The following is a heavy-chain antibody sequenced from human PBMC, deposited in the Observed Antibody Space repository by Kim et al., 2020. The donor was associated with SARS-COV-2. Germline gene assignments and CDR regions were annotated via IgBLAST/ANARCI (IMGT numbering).Heavy chain of an antibody. CDR2: ISSSSSTI. D-gene: IGHD3-3*01. Sequence: GGSLRLSCAASGFTVSSYSMNWVRQAPGKGLEWVSYISSSSSTIYYADSVKGRFTISRDNAKNSLYPQMNSLRDEDTAVYYCARDREIYYDFWSGYYYYYYGMDVWGQGTTVTVSS. CDR1: GFTVSSYS. V-gene: IGHV3-48*02. J-gene: IGHJ6*02. CDR3: ARDREIYYDFWSGYYYYYYGMDV.